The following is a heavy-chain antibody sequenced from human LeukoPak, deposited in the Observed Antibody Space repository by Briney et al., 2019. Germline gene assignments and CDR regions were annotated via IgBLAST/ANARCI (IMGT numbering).Heavy chain of an antibody. V-gene: IGHV4-34*01. CDR2: INHGGST. CDR3: ARGGDYSNYYYGMDV. D-gene: IGHD4-4*01. J-gene: IGHJ6*02. CDR1: GGSFSGYY. Sequence: SETLSLTCAVYGGSFSGYYWSWIRQPPGKGLEWIGEINHGGSTNYNPSLKSRVTISVDTSKNQFSLKLSSVTAADTAVYYCARGGDYSNYYYGMDVWGQGTTVTVSS.